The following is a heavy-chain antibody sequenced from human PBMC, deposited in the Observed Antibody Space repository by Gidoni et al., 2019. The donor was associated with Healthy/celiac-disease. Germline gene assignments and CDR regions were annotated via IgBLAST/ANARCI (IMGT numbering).Heavy chain of an antibody. CDR2: ISPAVGSP. CDR3: TRDGKFRTDGFDV. V-gene: IGHV3-23*01. D-gene: IGHD1-26*01. Sequence: EVQLLECGGGSVQTGGSLRLSCAASGFTFSNYAMNWVRQAPGQGLAWVSAISPAVGSPYYADSVKGRFTISRDNSKNTLFREMNNLRAEDTAVYYCTRDGKFRTDGFDVWGPGSMVTVSS. CDR1: GFTFSNYA. J-gene: IGHJ3*01.